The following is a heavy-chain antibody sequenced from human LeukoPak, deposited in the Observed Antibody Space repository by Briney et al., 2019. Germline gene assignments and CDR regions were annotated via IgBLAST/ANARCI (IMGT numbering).Heavy chain of an antibody. CDR3: ASLIAAAVPNY. Sequence: PSETLSLTCTVSGGSISSSSYYWGWIRQPPGKGLEWIGSIYYSGSTYYNPSLKSRVTISVDTSKNQFSLKLSSVTAADTAVYYCASLIAAAVPNYWGQGTLVTVSS. J-gene: IGHJ4*02. D-gene: IGHD6-13*01. V-gene: IGHV4-39*01. CDR2: IYYSGST. CDR1: GGSISSSSYY.